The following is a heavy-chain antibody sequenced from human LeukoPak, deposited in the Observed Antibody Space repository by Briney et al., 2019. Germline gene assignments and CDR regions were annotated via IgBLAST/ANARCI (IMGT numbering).Heavy chain of an antibody. CDR3: ARDSGPRIAVAGTDY. CDR2: ISSSSSYI. CDR1: GFTFSSYS. J-gene: IGHJ4*02. D-gene: IGHD6-19*01. Sequence: GGSLRLSCAASGFTFSSYSMNWVRQAPGKGLEWVSSISSSSSYIYYADSVKGRFTIFRDNAKNSLYLQMNSLRAEDTAVYYCARDSGPRIAVAGTDYWGQGTLVTVSS. V-gene: IGHV3-21*01.